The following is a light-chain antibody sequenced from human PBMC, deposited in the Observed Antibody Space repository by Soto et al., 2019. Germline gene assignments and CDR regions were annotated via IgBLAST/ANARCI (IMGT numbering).Light chain of an antibody. CDR2: DAS. V-gene: IGKV1-5*01. Sequence: DIQMTQSPSTLSASVGDRVTITCRASQSISSWLDWYQQKPGKAPKLLIYDASSLESGVPSRFSGSGSGTEFTLSISSLQPDDFATYDCQQYNRYDPDPLTFGGGTKVDIK. CDR3: QQYNRYDPDPLT. CDR1: QSISSW. J-gene: IGKJ4*01.